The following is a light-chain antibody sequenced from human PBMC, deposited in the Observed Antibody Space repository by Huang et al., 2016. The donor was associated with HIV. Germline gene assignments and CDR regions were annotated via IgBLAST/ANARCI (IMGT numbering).Light chain of an antibody. J-gene: IGKJ3*01. CDR1: QSVNSN. Sequence: EIVMTQSPATLSASPGEGVTLSCRASQSVNSNLAWYQQKPGQAPRLLIYVASTRSIGIPAMFSSSGSGTEFTLTISGLQSEDFAVYFCQHYDNWPPITFGPGTKVEIK. CDR3: QHYDNWPPIT. CDR2: VAS. V-gene: IGKV3-15*01.